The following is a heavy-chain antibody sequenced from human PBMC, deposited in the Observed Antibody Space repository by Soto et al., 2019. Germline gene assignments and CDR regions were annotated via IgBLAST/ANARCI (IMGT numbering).Heavy chain of an antibody. V-gene: IGHV1-46*01. CDR2: INPSGGGT. J-gene: IGHJ4*02. Sequence: QVQLVQSGAEVKKPGASVKASCKASGYTFSNYYLHWVRQAPGQGLEWMGIINPSGGGTTYAQKFHGRXXMXRXXSTRTVYMELSSLRSEDTAVYYCARYDYNGYYFDYWGQGTLVTVSS. CDR1: GYTFSNYY. D-gene: IGHD4-4*01. CDR3: ARYDYNGYYFDY.